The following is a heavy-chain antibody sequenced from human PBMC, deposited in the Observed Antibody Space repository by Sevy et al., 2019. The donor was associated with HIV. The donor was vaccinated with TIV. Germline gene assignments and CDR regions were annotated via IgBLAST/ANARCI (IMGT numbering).Heavy chain of an antibody. CDR2: ISGSGDDT. Sequence: GGSLRLSCAASGFTFSNYAMSWVRQAPGRGLEWISFISGSGDDTFYTDSVKGLFVGSTDNSNNTLFLQMNALRAEDTATSDCSNTPYGYLDLDYWGQGTLVTVSS. CDR3: SNTPYGYLDLDY. D-gene: IGHD5-18*01. CDR1: GFTFSNYA. V-gene: IGHV3-23*01. J-gene: IGHJ4*02.